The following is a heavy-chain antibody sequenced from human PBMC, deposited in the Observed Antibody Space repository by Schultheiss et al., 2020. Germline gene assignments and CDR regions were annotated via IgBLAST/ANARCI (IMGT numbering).Heavy chain of an antibody. CDR3: ARAVFITGTTNYYYGMDV. CDR2: ISGSGGST. Sequence: GGSLRLSCAASGFTFSSYAMSWVRQAPGKGLEWVSAISGSGGSTYYADSVKGRFTISRDNSQNTVYLQMNSLRDEDTAVYYCARAVFITGTTNYYYGMDVWGQGTTVTVSS. CDR1: GFTFSSYA. J-gene: IGHJ6*02. D-gene: IGHD1-7*01. V-gene: IGHV3-23*01.